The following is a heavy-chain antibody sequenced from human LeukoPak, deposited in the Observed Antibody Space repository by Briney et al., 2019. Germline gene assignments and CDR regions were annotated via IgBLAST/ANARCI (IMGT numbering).Heavy chain of an antibody. CDR2: IIPILGIA. V-gene: IGHV1-69*04. D-gene: IGHD5-12*01. CDR1: GGTFSSYA. Sequence: SVKVSCKASGGTFSSYAISWVRQAPGQGLEWMGRIIPILGIANYAQKFQGRVTITADKSTSAAYMELSNLRSEDTAVYYCARERIVAKFLSYWGQGTLVTVSS. CDR3: ARERIVAKFLSY. J-gene: IGHJ4*02.